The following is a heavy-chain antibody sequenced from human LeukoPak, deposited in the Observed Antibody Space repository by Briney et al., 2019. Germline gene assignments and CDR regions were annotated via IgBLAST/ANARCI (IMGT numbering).Heavy chain of an antibody. J-gene: IGHJ4*02. Sequence: GGSLRLSCAAAGFTFSTYGLHWVRQAPGKGLGWVAVIWNDGSVRYYADSVKGRFTISRDNSKNTLYLQMNNLRAEDTAVYYCARASGSYDYWGQGTLVTVSS. V-gene: IGHV3-33*01. CDR2: IWNDGSVR. D-gene: IGHD1-26*01. CDR3: ARASGSYDY. CDR1: GFTFSTYG.